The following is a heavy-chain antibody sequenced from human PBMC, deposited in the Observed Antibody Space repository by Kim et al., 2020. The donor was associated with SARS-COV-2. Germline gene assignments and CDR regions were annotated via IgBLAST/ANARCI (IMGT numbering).Heavy chain of an antibody. V-gene: IGHV4-34*13. D-gene: IGHD6-13*01. CDR3: ARIMAAAGTGDY. J-gene: IGHJ4*02. Sequence: NDNPSLKSRVTISVDTSKNQFALKLSSVTAADTAVYYCARIMAAAGTGDYWGQGTLVTVSS.